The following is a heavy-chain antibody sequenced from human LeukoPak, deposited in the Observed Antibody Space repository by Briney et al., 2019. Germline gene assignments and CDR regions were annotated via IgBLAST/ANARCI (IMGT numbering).Heavy chain of an antibody. V-gene: IGHV1-8*01. J-gene: IGHJ4*02. CDR2: MNPNSGNT. D-gene: IGHD2-15*01. CDR3: ARAGGYCGRISCPYYFDY. Sequence: ASVKVSCKASGYTFTSYDINWVRQATGQGLEWMGWMNPNSGNTGYAQKFQGRVTMTRNTSISTAYMELSSLRSEDTAVYYCARAGGYCGRISCPYYFDYWGQGSLVAVSS. CDR1: GYTFTSYD.